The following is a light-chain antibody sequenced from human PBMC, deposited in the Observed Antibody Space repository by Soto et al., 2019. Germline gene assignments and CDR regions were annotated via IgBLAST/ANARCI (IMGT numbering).Light chain of an antibody. Sequence: DIQMTQSPSSLSASVGDRVTITCHASQDISNYLNWYQQKPGKAPKLLIYDASNLETGVPSRFSGSGSGTDFTFTISSLQPEDIATYYCQQYDNPPITFGQGTRLEIK. V-gene: IGKV1-33*01. J-gene: IGKJ5*01. CDR2: DAS. CDR1: QDISNY. CDR3: QQYDNPPIT.